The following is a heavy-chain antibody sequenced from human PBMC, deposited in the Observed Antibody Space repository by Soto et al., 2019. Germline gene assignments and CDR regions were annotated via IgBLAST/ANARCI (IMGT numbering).Heavy chain of an antibody. D-gene: IGHD6-19*01. V-gene: IGHV3-21*01. CDR1: GFTFSSYS. CDR3: ARDRAGYSSGWFDY. Sequence: EVQLAESGGGLVKPGGSLRLFCAASGFTFSSYSMNWVRQAPGKGLEWVSSISSSSSYIYYADSVKGRFTISRDNAKNSLYLQMNSLRAEDTAVYYCARDRAGYSSGWFDYWGQGTLVTVSS. CDR2: ISSSSSYI. J-gene: IGHJ4*02.